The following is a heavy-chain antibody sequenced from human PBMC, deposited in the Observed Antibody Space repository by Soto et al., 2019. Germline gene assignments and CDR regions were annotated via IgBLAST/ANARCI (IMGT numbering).Heavy chain of an antibody. CDR2: IYYSGST. J-gene: IGHJ4*02. Sequence: QVQLQESGPGLVKPSETLSLTCTVSGGSISSYYWSWIRQPPGKGLEWIGYIYYSGSTNYNPSLKSRVNISVDTSKNQFSLKLSSVTAADTAVYYCARRYGYSFDYWGQGTLVTVSS. CDR3: ARRYGYSFDY. D-gene: IGHD1-1*01. V-gene: IGHV4-59*08. CDR1: GGSISSYY.